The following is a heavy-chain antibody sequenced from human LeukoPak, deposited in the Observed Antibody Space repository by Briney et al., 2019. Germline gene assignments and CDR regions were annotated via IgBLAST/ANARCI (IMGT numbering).Heavy chain of an antibody. Sequence: SETLSLTCTVSGYSISSGYYWGWIRQPPGKGLEWTGSIYYSGSTYYNPSLKSRVTISVDTSKNQFSLKLSSVTAADTAVYYCARHGAPAVFDYWGQGTLVTVSS. V-gene: IGHV4-38-2*02. CDR3: ARHGAPAVFDY. J-gene: IGHJ4*02. CDR2: IYYSGST. D-gene: IGHD4/OR15-4a*01. CDR1: GYSISSGYY.